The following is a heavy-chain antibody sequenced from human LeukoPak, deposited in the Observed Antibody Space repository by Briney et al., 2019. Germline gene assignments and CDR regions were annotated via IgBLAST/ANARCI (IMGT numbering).Heavy chain of an antibody. CDR2: IRYDGSNK. D-gene: IGHD6-13*01. J-gene: IGHJ6*04. CDR3: AKGRGEWYSSTTDV. V-gene: IGHV3-30*02. CDR1: GFTFSSYG. Sequence: GGSLRLFCAASGFTFSSYGMHWVRQAPGKGLEGVAFIRYDGSNKYYADSVKGRFTISRDNSKNTLYLQMNSLRAEDTAVYYRAKGRGEWYSSTTDVWGKGTTVTVSS.